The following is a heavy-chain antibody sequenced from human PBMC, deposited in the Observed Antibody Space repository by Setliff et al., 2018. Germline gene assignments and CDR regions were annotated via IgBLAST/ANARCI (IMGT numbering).Heavy chain of an antibody. D-gene: IGHD3-10*01. CDR3: ARDPRDGSSSPMADN. V-gene: IGHV3-74*01. CDR1: GFTFSSHW. J-gene: IGHJ4*02. CDR2: INPDATTT. Sequence: GGSLRLSCAASGFTFSSHWMHWVRQVPGKGLAWVSQINPDATTTYYADSVKSRFTISRDNAKTTLYLQMNSLRVEDTAVYFCARDPRDGSSSPMADNWGQGTPVTVSS.